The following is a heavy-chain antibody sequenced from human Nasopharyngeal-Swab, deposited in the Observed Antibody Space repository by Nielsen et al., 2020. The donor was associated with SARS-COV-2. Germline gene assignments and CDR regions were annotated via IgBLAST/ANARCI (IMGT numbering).Heavy chain of an antibody. J-gene: IGHJ3*02. CDR1: GFTFSSYA. Sequence: GESLKISCAASGFTFSSYAMHWVRQAPGKGPEWVAVISYDGSNKYYADSVKGRFTISRDNSKNTLYLQMNSLRGEDTAVYYCTRVDVHDAFDMWGQGTMVTASS. CDR2: ISYDGSNK. D-gene: IGHD3-16*01. CDR3: TRVDVHDAFDM. V-gene: IGHV3-30*04.